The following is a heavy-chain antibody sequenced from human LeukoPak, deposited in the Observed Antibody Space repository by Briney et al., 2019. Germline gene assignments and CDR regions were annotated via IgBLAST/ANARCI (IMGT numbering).Heavy chain of an antibody. D-gene: IGHD6-13*01. CDR2: ISGSGVST. Sequence: GGSLRLSCAASGFTFSSCAMSWVRQAPGKGLEWVSAISGSGVSTYYADSVKGRFTISRDNSKNTLYLQMNSLRAEDTAVYYCARMRNIPAASRAGNFDYWGQGTLVTVSS. CDR1: GFTFSSCA. CDR3: ARMRNIPAASRAGNFDY. J-gene: IGHJ4*02. V-gene: IGHV3-23*01.